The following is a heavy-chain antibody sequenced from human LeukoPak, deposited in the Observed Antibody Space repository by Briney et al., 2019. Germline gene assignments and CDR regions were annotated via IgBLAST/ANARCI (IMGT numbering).Heavy chain of an antibody. J-gene: IGHJ6*02. CDR1: GFTFDDYG. CDR3: ARDLTYYYDSTREGYGMDV. Sequence: GGSLRLSCAASGFTFDDYGMSWVRQAPGKGLEWASGIKWNGGSTGYADSVKGRFTISRDNAKNSLYLQMNSLRAEDTALYYCARDLTYYYDSTREGYGMDVWGQGTTVTVSS. V-gene: IGHV3-20*04. CDR2: IKWNGGST. D-gene: IGHD3-22*01.